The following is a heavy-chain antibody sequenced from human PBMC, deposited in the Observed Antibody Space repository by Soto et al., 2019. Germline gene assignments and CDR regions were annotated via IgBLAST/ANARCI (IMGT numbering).Heavy chain of an antibody. Sequence: GGSLRLSCAASGFTFSSYGMHWVRQAPGKGLEWVAFISHDGSNKYYADSMKGRITMSRDNSKSTLYLQMSSLRAEDTAVYYCTKRRNVLRFLEWSSGMEVWGQGTTVTVSS. D-gene: IGHD3-3*01. CDR3: TKRRNVLRFLEWSSGMEV. CDR1: GFTFSSYG. CDR2: ISHDGSNK. V-gene: IGHV3-30*18. J-gene: IGHJ6*02.